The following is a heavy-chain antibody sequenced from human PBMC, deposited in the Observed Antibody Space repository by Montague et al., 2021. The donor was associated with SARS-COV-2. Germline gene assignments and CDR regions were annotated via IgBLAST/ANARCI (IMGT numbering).Heavy chain of an antibody. CDR3: ARGPTNNIGMVATRLDY. CDR2: INHSGST. J-gene: IGHJ4*02. D-gene: IGHD5-12*01. V-gene: IGHV4-34*01. Sequence: SETLSLTCAVYGGSFNCYYWNWIRQPPGKGLEWIGEINHSGSTNYNPSLKSRVTISVDTSNNQFSLKLTSVTAADTAVYYCARGPTNNIGMVATRLDYWGQGALVTVSS. CDR1: GGSFNCYY.